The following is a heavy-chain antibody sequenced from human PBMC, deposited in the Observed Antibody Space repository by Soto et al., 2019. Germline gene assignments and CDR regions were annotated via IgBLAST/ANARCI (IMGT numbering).Heavy chain of an antibody. CDR3: ARVNRSGWLRWFDP. J-gene: IGHJ5*02. D-gene: IGHD6-19*01. V-gene: IGHV4-61*01. CDR1: GGSGRSFIDIY. Sequence: PDTLSLTCAVYGGSGRSFIDIYLGWSRQPPGKGLEWIGYIYSTETTNYNPSLKSRVTISVDTSKNQFSLKLSSVTAADTAVYYCARVNRSGWLRWFDPWGRGTLVTVSS. CDR2: IYSTETT.